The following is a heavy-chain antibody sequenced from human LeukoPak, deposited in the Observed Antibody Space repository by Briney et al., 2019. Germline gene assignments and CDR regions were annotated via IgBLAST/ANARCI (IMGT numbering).Heavy chain of an antibody. D-gene: IGHD6-6*01. J-gene: IGHJ5*02. CDR1: GCTFSSYA. V-gene: IGHV1-69*05. Sequence: ASVTVSCKASGCTFSSYAISWVRQAPGQGLEGMGGIIPICGTANYAQKFQGRVTITTDESTSTAYMELSSLRSEDTAVYYCARGGIAARFVGFDPWGQGTLVTVSS. CDR2: IIPICGTA. CDR3: ARGGIAARFVGFDP.